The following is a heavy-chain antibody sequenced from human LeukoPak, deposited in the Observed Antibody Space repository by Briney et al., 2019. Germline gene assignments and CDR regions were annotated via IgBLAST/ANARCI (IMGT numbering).Heavy chain of an antibody. D-gene: IGHD3-16*02. V-gene: IGHV3-30*04. Sequence: GGSLRLSCAASGFTFSSYAMHWVRQAPGKGLEWVAVISYDGSNKYYADSVKGRFTISRDNSKNTLYLQMNSLRAEDTAVYYCARGASAPSYYDYVWGSYRPRNYFDYWGQGTLVIVSS. CDR3: ARGASAPSYYDYVWGSYRPRNYFDY. CDR2: ISYDGSNK. CDR1: GFTFSSYA. J-gene: IGHJ4*02.